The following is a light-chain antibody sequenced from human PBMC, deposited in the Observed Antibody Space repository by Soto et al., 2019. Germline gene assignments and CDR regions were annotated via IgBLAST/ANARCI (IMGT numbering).Light chain of an antibody. V-gene: IGKV1-5*03. CDR3: QQYGRFLT. Sequence: DIQMTQSPSTLSASVGDRVTITCRASQSIDTALAWYHQKPGKAPNLLSYRASKLESGVPSRFSGSGAGTAFTLAISSLQPDDFATYYCQQYGRFLTFGQGTKLELK. CDR2: RAS. CDR1: QSIDTA. J-gene: IGKJ2*01.